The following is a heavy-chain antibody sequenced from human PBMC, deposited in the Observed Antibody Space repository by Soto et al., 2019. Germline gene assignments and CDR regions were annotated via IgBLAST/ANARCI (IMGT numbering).Heavy chain of an antibody. Sequence: PSEIQSLTCTFSYYSISSGYYCVWIRQPPVNLLLCIGSIFHSGITYYNPSLKSRLTISVDTARNQYSLKLSSVTAADTAVYYCARDYEYYYDTTGHYSRPFDYWGQGTLVTVSS. CDR3: ARDYEYYYDTTGHYSRPFDY. J-gene: IGHJ4*02. CDR1: YYSISSGYY. CDR2: IFHSGIT. D-gene: IGHD3-22*01. V-gene: IGHV4-38-2*02.